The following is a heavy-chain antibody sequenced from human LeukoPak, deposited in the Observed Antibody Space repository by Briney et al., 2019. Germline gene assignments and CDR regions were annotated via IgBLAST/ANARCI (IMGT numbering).Heavy chain of an antibody. CDR1: GGSISSYY. J-gene: IGHJ5*02. V-gene: IGHV4-59*08. D-gene: IGHD3-22*01. CDR2: IYYSGST. Sequence: SETLSFTCTVSGGSISSYYWSWIRQPPGKGLEWIGYIYYSGSTNYNPSLKSRVTISVDTSKNQFSLKLSSVTAADTAVYYCARSYYYDSSGYYYGWFDPWGQGTLATVSS. CDR3: ARSYYYDSSGYYYGWFDP.